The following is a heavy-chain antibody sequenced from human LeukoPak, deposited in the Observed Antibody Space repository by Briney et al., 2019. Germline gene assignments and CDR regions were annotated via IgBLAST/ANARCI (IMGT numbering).Heavy chain of an antibody. V-gene: IGHV1-18*01. CDR1: GYTFTSYG. CDR2: ISAYNGNT. Sequence: VKVSCKASGYTFTSYGISWVRQAPGQGLEWMGWISAYNGNTNYAQKLQGRVTMTTDTSTSTAYMELRSLRSDDTAVYYCARVVAVAGLRGNWYFDLWGRGTLVTVSS. CDR3: ARVVAVAGLRGNWYFDL. D-gene: IGHD6-19*01. J-gene: IGHJ2*01.